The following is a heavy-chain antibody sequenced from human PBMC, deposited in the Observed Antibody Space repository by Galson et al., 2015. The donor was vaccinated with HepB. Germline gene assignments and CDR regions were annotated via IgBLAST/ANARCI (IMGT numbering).Heavy chain of an antibody. V-gene: IGHV1-69*13. J-gene: IGHJ3*02. CDR2: IIPIFGTA. D-gene: IGHD3-22*01. CDR1: GGTFNGYA. Sequence: SVKVSCKASGGTFNGYAISWVRQAPGQGLEWMGMIIPIFGTANYAQRFQGRVTIIADESRNTAYMELSSLTSGDTALYYCARDPYYYDTSGYYPPANAFDIWGQGTMVTVSS. CDR3: ARDPYYYDTSGYYPPANAFDI.